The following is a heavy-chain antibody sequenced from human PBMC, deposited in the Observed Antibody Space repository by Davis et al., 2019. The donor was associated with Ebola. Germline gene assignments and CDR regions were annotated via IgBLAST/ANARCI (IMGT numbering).Heavy chain of an antibody. CDR1: GFTFSAYY. CDR2: ISSSGSTI. D-gene: IGHD3-10*01. J-gene: IGHJ4*02. V-gene: IGHV3-11*01. CDR3: AKGVTMVRGDLFDY. Sequence: GGSLRLSCAASGFTFSAYYMSWIRQAPGKGLEWVSYISSSGSTIYYADSVKGRFTISRDNAKNSLYLQMNSLRAEDTAVYYCAKGVTMVRGDLFDYWGQGTLVTVSS.